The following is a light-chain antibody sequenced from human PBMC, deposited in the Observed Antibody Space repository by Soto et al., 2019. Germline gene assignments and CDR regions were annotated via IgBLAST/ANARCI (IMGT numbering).Light chain of an antibody. Sequence: DIVLTQSPGTLSLSPGERATLSCRASQSVSSSYLAWYQQKSGQAPRLLIYGASNRATGIPDRFSGGGSGTDFTLTVSSLQSEDSAVYYCQQYDYWPPYTFGQGTRLEIK. J-gene: IGKJ2*01. V-gene: IGKV3-20*01. CDR2: GAS. CDR1: QSVSSSY. CDR3: QQYDYWPPYT.